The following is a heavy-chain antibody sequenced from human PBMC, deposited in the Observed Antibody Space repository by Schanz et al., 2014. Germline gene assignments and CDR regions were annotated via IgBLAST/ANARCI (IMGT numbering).Heavy chain of an antibody. V-gene: IGHV3-30*04. CDR1: GFTVRSYA. CDR3: AKEESPPSLVDY. CDR2: ISYDGSNQ. J-gene: IGHJ4*02. Sequence: VQLVESGGGVVQPGRSLRLSCAASGFTVRSYAMHWVRQAPGKGLEWVAAISYDGSNQYYTDSVKGRFTVSRDNSKNTVYLQITSLRAEDPAVYYCAKEESPPSLVDYWGQGTLVTVSS.